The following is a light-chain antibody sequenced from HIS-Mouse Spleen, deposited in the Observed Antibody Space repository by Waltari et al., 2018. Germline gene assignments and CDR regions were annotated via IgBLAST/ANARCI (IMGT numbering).Light chain of an antibody. CDR2: KDS. CDR1: ALPKPY. Sequence: SYELTQPTSVSVSPGQTARITCSGDALPKPYAYWYQQKPGQAPVLAIYKDSERPSGIPERFSGSSSGTTVTLTISGVQAEDEADYYCQSADSSGTYVVFGGGTKLTVL. V-gene: IGLV3-25*03. CDR3: QSADSSGTYVV. J-gene: IGLJ2*01.